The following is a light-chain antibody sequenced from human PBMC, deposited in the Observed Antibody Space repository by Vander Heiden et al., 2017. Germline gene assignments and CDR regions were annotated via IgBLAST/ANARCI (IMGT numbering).Light chain of an antibody. CDR2: KAS. J-gene: IGKJ4*01. CDR3: QQYDAYSLT. Sequence: DIEINQSPSTLSASVGDRVTITCRASQIISAWLAWYQQKPGKAPNLLIYKASILESGVPSRFSGSGSGTEFTLTISRLQPDDFATYYCQQYDAYSLTFGEGTKVEIK. V-gene: IGKV1-5*03. CDR1: QIISAW.